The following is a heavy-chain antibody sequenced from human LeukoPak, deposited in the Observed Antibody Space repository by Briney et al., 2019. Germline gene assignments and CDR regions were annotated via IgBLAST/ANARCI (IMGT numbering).Heavy chain of an antibody. J-gene: IGHJ6*03. V-gene: IGHV4-4*07. CDR3: AGGVVSGYYPHYYYYYMDV. Sequence: SETLSLTCTVSGGSTSSYYWSWIRQPAGKGLEWIGRIYTSGSTNYNPSLKSRVTMSVDTSKSQVSLKLSSVTAADTAVYYCAGGVVSGYYPHYYYYYMDVWGKGTTVTVSS. CDR1: GGSTSSYY. D-gene: IGHD3-22*01. CDR2: IYTSGST.